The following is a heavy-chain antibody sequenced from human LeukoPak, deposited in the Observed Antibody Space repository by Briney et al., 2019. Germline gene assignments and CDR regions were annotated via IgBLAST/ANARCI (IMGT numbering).Heavy chain of an antibody. CDR2: IYYSGSF. CDR1: GGSIRSGGYY. CDR3: ARAPPMIAVAGSAFDI. Sequence: SETLSLTCTVSGGSIRSGGYYWSWIRQHPGKGLEWIGYIYYSGSFYYNPSLKSRVTISVDTSKNQFSLNLSPVTAADTAVYYCARAPPMIAVAGSAFDIWGQGTMVTVSS. D-gene: IGHD6-19*01. J-gene: IGHJ3*02. V-gene: IGHV4-31*03.